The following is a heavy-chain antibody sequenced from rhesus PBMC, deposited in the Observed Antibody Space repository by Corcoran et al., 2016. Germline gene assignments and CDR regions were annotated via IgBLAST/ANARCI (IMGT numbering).Heavy chain of an antibody. CDR1: GSTFSSYG. Sequence: EVQLVESGGGLVQPGGSLRLSCAASGSTFSSYGMSWVRQAPGKGLEWVSYISNVGSSTYYADSVTGRFTISRDNSKNTLSLQMNSLRAEDTAVYYCAKRRGRTYYYDSGYYLHWGQGVLVTVSS. CDR2: ISNVGSST. V-gene: IGHV3S5*01. D-gene: IGHD3-28*01. J-gene: IGHJ4*01. CDR3: AKRRGRTYYYDSGYYLH.